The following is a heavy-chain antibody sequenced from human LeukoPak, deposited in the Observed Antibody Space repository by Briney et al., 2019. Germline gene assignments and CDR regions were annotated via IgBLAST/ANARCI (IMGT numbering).Heavy chain of an antibody. Sequence: SETLSLTCAVSGYSISSGYYWGWIRQPPGKGLEWIGNIYHSGSAYYNPSLKSRVTMSVDTSKNQFSLKLSSVTATDTAMYYCVKDIYTSDWTALDYWGQGTLVTVSS. CDR2: IYHSGSA. V-gene: IGHV4-38-2*02. D-gene: IGHD6-19*01. J-gene: IGHJ4*02. CDR1: GYSISSGYY. CDR3: VKDIYTSDWTALDY.